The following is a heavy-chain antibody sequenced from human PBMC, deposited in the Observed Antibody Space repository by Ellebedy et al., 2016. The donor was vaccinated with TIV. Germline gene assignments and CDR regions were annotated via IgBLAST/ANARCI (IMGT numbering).Heavy chain of an antibody. CDR2: ISHSSLTI. Sequence: GESLKISCAASGFSFSSYWMSWVRQAPGKGLEWVSYISHSSLTIYYADSVKGRFTISRDNAENSLYLQMNSLRAEDTAVYYCATDGSYGDHLFPQHAFTTWGQGTMVSVSS. V-gene: IGHV3-48*04. CDR3: ATDGSYGDHLFPQHAFTT. CDR1: GFSFSSYW. D-gene: IGHD4-17*01. J-gene: IGHJ3*02.